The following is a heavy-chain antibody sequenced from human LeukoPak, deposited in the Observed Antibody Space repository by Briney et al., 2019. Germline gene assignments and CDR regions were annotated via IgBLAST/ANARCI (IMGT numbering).Heavy chain of an antibody. CDR3: ARDLVTVTKGFDI. V-gene: IGHV4-59*11. J-gene: IGHJ3*02. D-gene: IGHD4-17*01. CDR1: DDSFSSHC. Sequence: SETLSLTCAVSDDSFSSHCWTWIRQPPGKGLISYIGSTNYNPSLKSRVTISIDTSKNQFSLKLSSVTAADTVVYYCARDLVTVTKGFDIWGQGTMVSVSS. CDR2: ISYIGST.